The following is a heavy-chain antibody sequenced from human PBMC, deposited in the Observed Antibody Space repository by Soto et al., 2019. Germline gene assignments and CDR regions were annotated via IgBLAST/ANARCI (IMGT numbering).Heavy chain of an antibody. CDR3: ARAATRRFFDY. CDR2: IYHSGST. V-gene: IGHV4-30-2*01. J-gene: IGHJ4*02. D-gene: IGHD1-26*01. Sequence: SETLSLTCAVSGGSISSGGYSWSWIRQPPGKGLEWIGYIYHSGSTYYNPSLKSRVTISVDRSKNQFSLKLSSVTAADTAVYYCARAATRRFFDYWGQGTLVTVSS. CDR1: GGSISSGGYS.